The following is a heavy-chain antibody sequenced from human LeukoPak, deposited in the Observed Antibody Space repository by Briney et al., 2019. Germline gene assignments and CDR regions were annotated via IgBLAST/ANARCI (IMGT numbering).Heavy chain of an antibody. J-gene: IGHJ5*02. CDR2: IWYDGSNK. D-gene: IGHD3-3*02. Sequence: PGRSLRLSCAASGFTFSSYAMHWVRQAPGKGLEWVAVIWYDGSNKYYADSVKGRFTISRDNSTNTLYVQMNSLRVEDTAVYYCATSLGESTFETWGQGTLVAVSS. CDR3: ATSLGESTFET. V-gene: IGHV3-33*08. CDR1: GFTFSSYA.